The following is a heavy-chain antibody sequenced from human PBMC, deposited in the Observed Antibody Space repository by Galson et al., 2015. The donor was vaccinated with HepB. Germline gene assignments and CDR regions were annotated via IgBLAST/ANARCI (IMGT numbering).Heavy chain of an antibody. V-gene: IGHV1-69*10. CDR1: GGTFSSYA. Sequence: SVKVSCKASGGTFSSYAISWVRQAPGQGLEWMGGIIPILGIANYAQKFQGRVTITADKSTSTAYMELSSLRSEDTAVYYCARAPGDLGGFDYWGQGTLVTVSS. J-gene: IGHJ4*02. CDR2: IIPILGIA. CDR3: ARAPGDLGGFDY. D-gene: IGHD3-16*01.